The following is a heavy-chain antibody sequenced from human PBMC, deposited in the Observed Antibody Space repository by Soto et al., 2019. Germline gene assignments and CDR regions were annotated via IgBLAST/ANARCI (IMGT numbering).Heavy chain of an antibody. J-gene: IGHJ4*02. D-gene: IGHD3-22*01. CDR3: ARKPDTSGYYSDY. Sequence: PGGSLRLSCAASGFTFSTYWMHWVRQAPGKGLVWVSRINGAGSDTTYADSVRGRFTISRDNAKNTLYLQMNSLRAEDTAVYYCARKPDTSGYYSDYWGQGTLVTVSS. CDR1: GFTFSTYW. CDR2: INGAGSDT. V-gene: IGHV3-74*01.